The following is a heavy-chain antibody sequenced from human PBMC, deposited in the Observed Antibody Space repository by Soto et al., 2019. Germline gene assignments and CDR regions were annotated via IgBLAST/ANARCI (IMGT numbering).Heavy chain of an antibody. CDR2: IYYSGST. J-gene: IGHJ5*02. Sequence: ASETLSLTCTVSGGSISSSSYHWGWIRQPPGKGLEWIGSIYYSGSTYYNPSLKSRVTISVDTSKNQFSLKLSSVTAADTAVYYCARREYYYDSSGYPHPFDPWGQGTLVTVSS. CDR3: ARREYYYDSSGYPHPFDP. V-gene: IGHV4-39*01. CDR1: GGSISSSSYH. D-gene: IGHD3-22*01.